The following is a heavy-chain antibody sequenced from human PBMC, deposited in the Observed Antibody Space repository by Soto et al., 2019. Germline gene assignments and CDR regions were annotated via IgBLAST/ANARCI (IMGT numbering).Heavy chain of an antibody. Sequence: SETLSLTCSVSGDSISTVDYFWAWIRQPPGQALEYIGYIYKSTTTYYNPSFESRVAISLDTSKSQFSLTVTSVTAADTAVYFGARGRYCLTGRCFPNWFDSWGQGTLVTVSS. CDR3: ARGRYCLTGRCFPNWFDS. CDR1: GDSISTVDYF. J-gene: IGHJ5*01. D-gene: IGHD2-15*01. V-gene: IGHV4-30-4*01. CDR2: IYKSTTT.